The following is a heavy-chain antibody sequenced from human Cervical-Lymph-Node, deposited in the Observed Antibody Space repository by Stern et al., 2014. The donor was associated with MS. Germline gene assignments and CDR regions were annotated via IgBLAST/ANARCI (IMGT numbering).Heavy chain of an antibody. CDR3: ARIRATSYYYYGMDV. Sequence: QVTLKESGPALVKPTQTLTLTCTFSGFSLSTSGVSVSWIRQPPGKALEWLARVDWEDDKYYSTSLKTRLTISKDPSKNQVVLTMTNMCPVDTATYYCARIRATSYYYYGMDVWGQGTTVTVSS. V-gene: IGHV2-70*04. CDR2: VDWEDDK. D-gene: IGHD1-1*01. CDR1: GFSLSTSGVS. J-gene: IGHJ6*02.